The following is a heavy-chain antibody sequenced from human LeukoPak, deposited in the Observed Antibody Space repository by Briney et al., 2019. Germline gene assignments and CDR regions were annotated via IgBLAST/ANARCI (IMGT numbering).Heavy chain of an antibody. V-gene: IGHV6-1*01. CDR3: ARIVGGDIDY. CDR1: GDSVSSNSAA. Sequence: SQTLSLTCAISGDSVSSNSAAWNWIWQSPSRGLEWLGRTYYRSKWYNDYAVSVKSRITINPDASKNQLSLQLKSVTPEDTAVYYCARIVGGDIDYRGQGTLVTVSS. J-gene: IGHJ4*02. CDR2: TYYRSKWYN. D-gene: IGHD5-12*01.